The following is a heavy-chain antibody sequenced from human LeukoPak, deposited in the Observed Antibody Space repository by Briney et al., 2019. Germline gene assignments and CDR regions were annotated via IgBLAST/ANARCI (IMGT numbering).Heavy chain of an antibody. D-gene: IGHD3-10*01. CDR1: GGSISSSSYH. Sequence: SETLFLTCTVSGGSISSSSYHWGWIRQPPVKGLEWIGSIYYSGSTYYNPSLKSRVTISVDTSKNQFSLKLSSVTAADTAVYYCARQTGSGLFTLPGGQGTLVTVSS. J-gene: IGHJ4*02. V-gene: IGHV4-39*01. CDR2: IYYSGST. CDR3: ARQTGSGLFTLP.